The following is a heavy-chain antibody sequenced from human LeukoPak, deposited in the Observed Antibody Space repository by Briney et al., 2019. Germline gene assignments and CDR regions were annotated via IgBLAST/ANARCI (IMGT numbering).Heavy chain of an antibody. CDR1: GYTFTSYY. CDR2: INPSGGST. D-gene: IGHD3/OR15-3a*01. CDR3: ARVRTGYYDPLDY. V-gene: IGHV1-46*01. J-gene: IGHJ4*02. Sequence: GASVKVSCKASGYTFTSYYMHWVRQAPGQGLEWMGIINPSGGSTSYAQKFQGRVTMTRDMSTSTVYMELSSLRSEDTAVYHCARVRTGYYDPLDYWGQGTLVTVSS.